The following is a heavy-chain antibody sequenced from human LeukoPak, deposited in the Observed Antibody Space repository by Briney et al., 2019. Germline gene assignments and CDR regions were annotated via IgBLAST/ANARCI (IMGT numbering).Heavy chain of an antibody. V-gene: IGHV4-61*02. CDR2: IYPSGST. CDR3: ARGPLAAAGTLTYYYYGMDV. CDR1: GGSITSDGYY. J-gene: IGHJ6*02. D-gene: IGHD6-13*01. Sequence: SETLSLTCTVSGGSITSDGYYWSWIRQPAGKGLEWIGRIYPSGSTNYNPSLKSRVTISVDTSKNQFSLKLSSVTAADTAVYYCARGPLAAAGTLTYYYYGMDVWGQGTTVTISS.